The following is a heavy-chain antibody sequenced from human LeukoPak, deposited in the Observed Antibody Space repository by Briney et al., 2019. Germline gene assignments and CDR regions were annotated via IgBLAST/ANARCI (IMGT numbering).Heavy chain of an antibody. D-gene: IGHD2-15*01. V-gene: IGHV4-34*01. CDR1: GGPFSGYY. CDR2: INHSGRT. CDR3: ASHVLESGSSEAADI. Sequence: PSETLSLTCAFYGGPFSGYYWSWVRPPPGEGLGWVWGINHSGRTNYNPSLKSRATMSVDTSKKQFSLKLSSVTAADTAVYYCASHVLESGSSEAADIWGQGTMVTVSS. J-gene: IGHJ3*02.